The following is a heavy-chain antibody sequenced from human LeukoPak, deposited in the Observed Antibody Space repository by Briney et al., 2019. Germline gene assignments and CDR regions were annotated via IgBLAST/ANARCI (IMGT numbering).Heavy chain of an antibody. Sequence: PGGSLRLSCAASGFIFSHYGMHWVRQAPGKGLEWVAVIWSDATNRFYGASVKGRFTISRDNSQNTVFPQMNSLRAEDTAIYYCARDAQRGFDYSNSLEYWGHGTLVTVSS. D-gene: IGHD4-11*01. CDR3: ARDAQRGFDYSNSLEY. J-gene: IGHJ4*01. V-gene: IGHV3-33*01. CDR1: GFIFSHYG. CDR2: IWSDATNR.